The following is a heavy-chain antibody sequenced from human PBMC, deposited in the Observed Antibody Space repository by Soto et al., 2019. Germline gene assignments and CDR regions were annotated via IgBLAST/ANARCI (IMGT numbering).Heavy chain of an antibody. D-gene: IGHD3-22*01. CDR3: AREGYYFDSSGYYYPDYFAY. V-gene: IGHV1-69*13. J-gene: IGHJ4*02. Sequence: SVKVSCKACGGTFSSYAISWVRQAPGQGLEWMGGIIPIFGTANYAQKFQGRVTITADESTSTAYMELSSLRSEDTAVYYCAREGYYFDSSGYYYPDYFAYWGQRTPVTVSS. CDR1: GGTFSSYA. CDR2: IIPIFGTA.